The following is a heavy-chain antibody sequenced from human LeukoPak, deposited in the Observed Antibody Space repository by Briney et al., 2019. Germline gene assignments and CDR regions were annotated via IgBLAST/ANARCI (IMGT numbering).Heavy chain of an antibody. J-gene: IGHJ6*02. CDR3: AKLSGTRTRYYYYGMDV. V-gene: IGHV3-23*01. Sequence: GGSLRLSCAASGFTFSSYAMSWVRQAPGKGLEWVSAISGSGGSTYYADSVKGRFTISRDNSKNTLYLQMNSLRAEDTAVYYCAKLSGTRTRYYYYGMDVWGQGTTVTVSS. CDR1: GFTFSSYA. D-gene: IGHD5-12*01. CDR2: ISGSGGST.